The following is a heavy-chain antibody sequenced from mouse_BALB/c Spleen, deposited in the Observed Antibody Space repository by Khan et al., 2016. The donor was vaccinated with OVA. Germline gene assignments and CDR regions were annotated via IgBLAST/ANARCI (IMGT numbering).Heavy chain of an antibody. J-gene: IGHJ3*01. D-gene: IGHD1-1*01. V-gene: IGHV1S56*01. CDR2: IFPGDGST. CDR1: GYTFTSYD. CDR3: ARGGYGGFAY. Sequence: QVQLKQSGAELVKPGASVTLSCKASGYTFTSYDINWVRQRPEQGLEWIGWIFPGDGSTKYNEKFKGRATLTTDKSSSTAYMHFSRLTSEASAVYICARGGYGGFAYWGQGTLVTVSA.